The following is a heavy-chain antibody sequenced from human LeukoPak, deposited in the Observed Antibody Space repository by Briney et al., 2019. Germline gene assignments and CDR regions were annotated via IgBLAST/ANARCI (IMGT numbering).Heavy chain of an antibody. CDR2: IYPNSGGT. Sequence: ASVKVSCKASGYTFTGYYIHWVRQAPGRRLELMGRIYPNSGGTNYAQKFQGRVTMTRDTSISTAYMELSRLRSDDTAVYYCARVAYHLTPYSPGGYYAMDVWGQGTTVTVSS. J-gene: IGHJ6*02. CDR1: GYTFTGYY. CDR3: ARVAYHLTPYSPGGYYAMDV. V-gene: IGHV1-2*06. D-gene: IGHD2-2*01.